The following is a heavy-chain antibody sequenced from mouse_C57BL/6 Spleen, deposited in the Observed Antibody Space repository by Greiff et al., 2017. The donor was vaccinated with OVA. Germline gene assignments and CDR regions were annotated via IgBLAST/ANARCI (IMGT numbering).Heavy chain of an antibody. Sequence: EVKVVESGGGLVKPGGSLKLSCAASGFTFSSYAMSWVHQTPEKRLEWVATISDGGSYTYYPDNVKGRFTISRDNAKNNLYLQMSHLKSEDTAMYYCARGEAMDYWGQGTSVTVSS. CDR1: GFTFSSYA. CDR2: ISDGGSYT. CDR3: ARGEAMDY. V-gene: IGHV5-4*03. J-gene: IGHJ4*01.